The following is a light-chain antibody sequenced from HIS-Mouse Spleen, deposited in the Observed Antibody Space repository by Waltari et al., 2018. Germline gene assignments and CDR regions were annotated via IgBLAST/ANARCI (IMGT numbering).Light chain of an antibody. CDR3: CSYAGSSTFRV. CDR2: EGS. Sequence: QSALTQPASVSGSPGQSITISCTGTSSDVGSYNLVSWYQQHPGKAPKLTIYEGSKRPSGVSNRFSGSKSGNTASLTISGLQAEDEADYYCCSYAGSSTFRVFGGGTKLTVL. V-gene: IGLV2-23*03. J-gene: IGLJ2*01. CDR1: SSDVGSYNL.